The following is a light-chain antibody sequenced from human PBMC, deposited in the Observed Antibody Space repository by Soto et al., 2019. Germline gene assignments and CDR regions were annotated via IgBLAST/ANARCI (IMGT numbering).Light chain of an antibody. Sequence: QSVLTQPPSASGSPVQPVTISCTGTSSDVGGYNYVSWYQQYPGKAPKLMIYEVSKRPSGVPDRFSGSKSGNTASLTVSGLQAEDEADYYCSSYAGSNNIYVFGTGTKVTVL. CDR2: EVS. V-gene: IGLV2-8*01. J-gene: IGLJ1*01. CDR1: SSDVGGYNY. CDR3: SSYAGSNNIYV.